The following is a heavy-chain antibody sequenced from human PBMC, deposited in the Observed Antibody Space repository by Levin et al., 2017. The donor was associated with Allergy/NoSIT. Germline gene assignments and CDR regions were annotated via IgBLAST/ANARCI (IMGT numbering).Heavy chain of an antibody. CDR3: AREDSPIQLWVYYCDY. V-gene: IGHV1-69*04. CDR2: IITILGIA. Sequence: SVKVSCKASGGTFSSYAISWVRQAPGQGLEWMGRIITILGIANYAQKFQGRVTITADKSTSTAYMELSSLRSEDTAVYYCAREDSPIQLWVYYCDYWGQGTLVTVSS. D-gene: IGHD5-18*01. CDR1: GGTFSSYA. J-gene: IGHJ4*02.